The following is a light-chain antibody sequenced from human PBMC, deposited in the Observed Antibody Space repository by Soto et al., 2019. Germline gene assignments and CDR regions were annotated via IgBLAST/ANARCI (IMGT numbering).Light chain of an antibody. Sequence: EIVMTQSPATLSVSPGERATLSCRASQSVGGNLAWYQQKSGQAPRLLIHGASTRATGIPARFSGSGSGTEFTLTISSLQSEDFAVYYCQQYNNWPQTFGQGTKVDIK. CDR3: QQYNNWPQT. CDR1: QSVGGN. J-gene: IGKJ1*01. CDR2: GAS. V-gene: IGKV3-15*01.